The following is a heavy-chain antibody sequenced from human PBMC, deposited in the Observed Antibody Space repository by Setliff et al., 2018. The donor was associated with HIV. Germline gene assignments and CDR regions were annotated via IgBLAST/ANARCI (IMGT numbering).Heavy chain of an antibody. Sequence: TLSLTCTVSGGSISSDYWSVIRQPPGKGLEWIGYIYYSGSTNYNPSLKSRGNISVATSKNQFSLKLNSVTTADTAVYYCSRSRTSSGYYGVTGYGMDVWGQGTTVTVSS. CDR3: SRSRTSSGYYGVTGYGMDV. CDR2: IYYSGST. V-gene: IGHV4-59*01. J-gene: IGHJ6*02. D-gene: IGHD3-22*01. CDR1: GGSISSDY.